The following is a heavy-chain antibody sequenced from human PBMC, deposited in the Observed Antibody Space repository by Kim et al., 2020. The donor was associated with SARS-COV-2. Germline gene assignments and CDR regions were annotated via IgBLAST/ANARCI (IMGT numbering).Heavy chain of an antibody. J-gene: IGHJ4*02. V-gene: IGHV5-10-1*01. CDR1: GYSFTSYW. CDR2: IDPSDSYT. CDR3: ARDDSRYSSGWYGDY. Sequence: GESLKISCKGSGYSFTSYWISWVRQMPGKGLEWMGRIDPSDSYTNYSPSFQGHVTISADKSISTAYLQWSSLKASDTAMYYCARDDSRYSSGWYGDYWGQGTLVTVSS. D-gene: IGHD6-19*01.